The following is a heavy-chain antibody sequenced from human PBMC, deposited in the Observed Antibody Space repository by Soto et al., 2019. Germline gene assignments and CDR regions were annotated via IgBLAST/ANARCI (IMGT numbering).Heavy chain of an antibody. CDR2: ISAHNGNT. J-gene: IGHJ4*02. Sequence: QVPLVQSGAAVKKPGASVQVSCKGSGYAFTTYGITWVRQAPGQGLEWMGWISAHNGNTNYAQKLQGRVTVTRDTSTRTAYMELRSLRSDDTAVYYCARGRYGDYWGQGALVTVSS. CDR3: ARGRYGDY. V-gene: IGHV1-18*01. D-gene: IGHD1-1*01. CDR1: GYAFTTYG.